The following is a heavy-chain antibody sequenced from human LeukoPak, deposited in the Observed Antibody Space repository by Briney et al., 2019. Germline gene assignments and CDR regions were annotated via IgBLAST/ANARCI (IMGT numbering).Heavy chain of an antibody. CDR1: GFTSTTST. D-gene: IGHD1-1*01. V-gene: IGHV1-58*02. CDR3: AAHQPRYPDAFDM. J-gene: IGHJ3*02. CDR2: IVVGSGDT. Sequence: GASVKVTCKASGFTSTTSTMQWVRQARGQRLEWIGWIVVGSGDTNYAEKFQERVTITRDMSTSTVYMELSSLRSDDTAVYYCAAHQPRYPDAFDMWGQGTMVTVSS.